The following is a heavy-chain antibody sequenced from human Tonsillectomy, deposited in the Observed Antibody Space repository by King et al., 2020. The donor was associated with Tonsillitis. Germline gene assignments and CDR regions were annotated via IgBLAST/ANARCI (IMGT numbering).Heavy chain of an antibody. D-gene: IGHD3-22*01. CDR3: ARALDYYDSSGYSFDY. Sequence: EVQLVESGGGLVQPGGSLRLSCAASGFTVSSNYMSWVRQAPGKGLEWVSVIYSGGSTYYADSVKGRFTISRDNSKNTLYLQMNSLRAEDTAVYYCARALDYYDSSGYSFDYWGQGTLVTVSS. V-gene: IGHV3-66*01. J-gene: IGHJ4*02. CDR2: IYSGGST. CDR1: GFTVSSNY.